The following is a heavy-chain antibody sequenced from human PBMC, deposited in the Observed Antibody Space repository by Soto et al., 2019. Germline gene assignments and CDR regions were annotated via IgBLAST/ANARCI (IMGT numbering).Heavy chain of an antibody. CDR1: GFTFSSYA. CDR2: ISHDGINK. Sequence: GGSLILSFAASGFTFSSYAINWVRQAPGKGLEWVALISHDGINKYYADSVRGRFTISRDSSANTLYLQMNSLRAADTAVYYCGRCTTTSCHLGSDYWGQGTLVTVSS. CDR3: GRCTTTSCHLGSDY. V-gene: IGHV3-30-3*01. J-gene: IGHJ4*02. D-gene: IGHD2-2*01.